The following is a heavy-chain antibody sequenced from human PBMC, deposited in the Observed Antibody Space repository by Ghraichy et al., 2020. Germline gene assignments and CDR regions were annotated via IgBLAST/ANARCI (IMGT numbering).Heavy chain of an antibody. CDR2: IYSGGST. D-gene: IGHD6-13*01. CDR1: GFTVSSNY. CDR3: AREDPGQLVRGVIDY. V-gene: IGHV3-66*01. Sequence: GGSLRLSCAASGFTVSSNYMSWVRQAPGKGLEWVSVIYSGGSTYYADSVKGRFTISRDNSKNTLYLQMNSLRAEDTAVYYCAREDPGQLVRGVIDYWGQGTLVTVSS. J-gene: IGHJ4*02.